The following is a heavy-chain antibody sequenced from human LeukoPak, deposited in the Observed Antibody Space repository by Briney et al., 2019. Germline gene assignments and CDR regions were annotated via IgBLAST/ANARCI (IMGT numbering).Heavy chain of an antibody. CDR3: AKLELQDYYFDY. D-gene: IGHD1-7*01. J-gene: IGHJ4*02. CDR1: GFTFSSYA. Sequence: GRSLRLSCAASGFTFSSYAMHWVRQAPGKGLEWVAVISYDGSNKYYADSVKGRFTISRDNSKNTLYLQMNSLRAEDTAVYYCAKLELQDYYFDYWGQGTLVTVSS. CDR2: ISYDGSNK. V-gene: IGHV3-30-3*02.